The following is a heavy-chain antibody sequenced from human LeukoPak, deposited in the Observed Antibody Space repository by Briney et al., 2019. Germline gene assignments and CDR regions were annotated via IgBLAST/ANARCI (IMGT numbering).Heavy chain of an antibody. V-gene: IGHV3-30*18. D-gene: IGHD3-22*01. CDR3: AKFGRYYDSSGYFWFDP. Sequence: GRSLRLSCAASGFTFSSYGMHWVRQAPGKGLEWVAVITYDGSNKYYADSVKGRFTISRDNAKNTLYLQMNSLRAEDTAVYYCAKFGRYYDSSGYFWFDPWGQGTLVTVSS. CDR2: ITYDGSNK. CDR1: GFTFSSYG. J-gene: IGHJ5*02.